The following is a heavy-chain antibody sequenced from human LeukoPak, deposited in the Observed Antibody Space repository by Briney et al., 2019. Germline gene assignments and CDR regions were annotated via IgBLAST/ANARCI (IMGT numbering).Heavy chain of an antibody. CDR2: MNPNSGNT. J-gene: IGHJ4*02. V-gene: IGHV1-8*01. CDR3: ARGGDDYGDYDAGGY. Sequence: ASVKVSCKASGYTFTSYDINWVRQATGQGLEWMGWMNPNSGNTGYAQKFQGRVTMTKNTSISTAYMELSSLRSEDTAVYYCARGGDDYGDYDAGGYWGQGTLVTVSS. CDR1: GYTFTSYD. D-gene: IGHD4-17*01.